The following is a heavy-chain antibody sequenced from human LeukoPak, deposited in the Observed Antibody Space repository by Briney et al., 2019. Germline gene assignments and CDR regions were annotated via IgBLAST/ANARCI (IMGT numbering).Heavy chain of an antibody. D-gene: IGHD6-6*01. J-gene: IGHJ3*02. V-gene: IGHV4-34*01. CDR3: ASSSRTAFDI. CDR2: INHSGST. Sequence: SETLSLTCAVYGGSFSGYYWSWIRQPPGKGLEWIGEINHSGSTNYNPSLKSRVTISVDTSKNQFSLKLSSVTAADTAVYYCASSSRTAFDIWGQGTMVTVSS. CDR1: GGSFSGYY.